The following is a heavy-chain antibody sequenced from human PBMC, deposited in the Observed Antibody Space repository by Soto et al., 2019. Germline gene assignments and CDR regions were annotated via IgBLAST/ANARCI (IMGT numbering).Heavy chain of an antibody. CDR1: GFTFSNYW. CDR3: ARYRSGGYDFDY. CDR2: IKQDGSVK. Sequence: GGSLRLSCAASGFTFSNYWMSWVRQAPGKGLEWVAKIKQDGSVKQHVDSVQGRFTISRDNAKNSLYLQMNSLRAEDTAVYYCARYRSGGYDFDYWGQGTLVTVSS. J-gene: IGHJ4*02. V-gene: IGHV3-7*03. D-gene: IGHD5-12*01.